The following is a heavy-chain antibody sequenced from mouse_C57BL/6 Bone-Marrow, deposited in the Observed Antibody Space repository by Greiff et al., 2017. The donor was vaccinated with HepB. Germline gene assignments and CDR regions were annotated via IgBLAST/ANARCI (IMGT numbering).Heavy chain of an antibody. CDR2: IDPNSGGT. V-gene: IGHV1-72*01. J-gene: IGHJ1*03. CDR3: ARPSLSRGYFDV. D-gene: IGHD6-1*01. Sequence: QVHVKQPGAELVKPGASVKLSCKASGYTFTSYWMHWVKQRPGRGLEWIGRIDPNSGGTKYNEKFKSKATLTVDKPSSTAYMQLSSLTSEDSAVYYCARPSLSRGYFDVWGTGTTVTVSS. CDR1: GYTFTSYW.